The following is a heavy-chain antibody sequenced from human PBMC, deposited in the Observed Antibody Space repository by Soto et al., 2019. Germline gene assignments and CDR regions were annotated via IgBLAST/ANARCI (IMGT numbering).Heavy chain of an antibody. J-gene: IGHJ1*01. V-gene: IGHV3-30-3*02. CDR1: GFTFSSYA. CDR2: ISNDGMNT. Sequence: VGSLRLSCVASGFTFSSYALHWVRQAPGKGLEWVALISNDGMNTFYADSVKGRMTVSRDKAEKTMYLQMNSLTAEDTAVYYCAKGLRFMEHWGQGTVVTVSS. D-gene: IGHD1-1*01. CDR3: AKGLRFMEH.